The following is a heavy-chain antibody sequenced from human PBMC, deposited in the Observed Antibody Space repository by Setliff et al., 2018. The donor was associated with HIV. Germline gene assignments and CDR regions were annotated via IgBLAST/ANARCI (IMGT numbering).Heavy chain of an antibody. J-gene: IGHJ5*02. CDR1: GGSISSYY. Sequence: SSETLSLTCTVSGGSISSYYWSWIRQPPGKGLEWIGEVNHSGTTNYNTSLKSRVTISGDTSKKQFSLKLSSVTAADTAVYYCARDRRSIFGVDTKNWFDPWGQGTLVTVSS. V-gene: IGHV4-34*01. CDR3: ARDRRSIFGVDTKNWFDP. D-gene: IGHD3-3*01. CDR2: VNHSGTT.